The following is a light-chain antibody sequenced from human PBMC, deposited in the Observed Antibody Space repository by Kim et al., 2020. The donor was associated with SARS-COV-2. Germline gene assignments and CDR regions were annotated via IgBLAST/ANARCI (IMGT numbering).Light chain of an antibody. CDR2: GAS. V-gene: IGKV3-20*01. CDR3: QQYGSSPR. CDR1: QSVTSNS. J-gene: IGKJ4*01. Sequence: LTPGERATRSCRASQSVTSNSLACYQQKPGQTPRLLIYGASSRAPGIPDRFSGSGSGTDFSLTISRLEPEDFAVYYCQQYGSSPRFGGGTKVDIK.